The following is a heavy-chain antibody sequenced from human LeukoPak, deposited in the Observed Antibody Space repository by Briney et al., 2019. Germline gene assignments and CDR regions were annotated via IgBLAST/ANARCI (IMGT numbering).Heavy chain of an antibody. V-gene: IGHV3-23*01. J-gene: IGHJ4*02. Sequence: GGSLRLSCATSGFTFSSYAMSWVRQAPGKGLEWVSAISGSGGSTYYTDSVKGRFTISRDNSKNTLYLQMNSLRAEDTAVYYCAKEGLWFGEFDFDYWGQGTLVTVSS. CDR3: AKEGLWFGEFDFDY. D-gene: IGHD3-10*01. CDR2: ISGSGGST. CDR1: GFTFSSYA.